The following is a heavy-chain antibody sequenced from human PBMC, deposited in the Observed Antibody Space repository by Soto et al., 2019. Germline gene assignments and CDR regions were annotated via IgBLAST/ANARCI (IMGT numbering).Heavy chain of an antibody. CDR3: ARADRITIFGVVKYYYYYYGMDV. J-gene: IGHJ6*02. D-gene: IGHD3-3*01. Sequence: SVKVSCKASGGTFSSYAISWVRQAPGQGLEWVGGIIPIFGTANYAQMFQGRVTITADESTSTAYMELSSLRSEDTAVYYCARADRITIFGVVKYYYYYYGMDVWGQGTTVTVSS. V-gene: IGHV1-69*13. CDR1: GGTFSSYA. CDR2: IIPIFGTA.